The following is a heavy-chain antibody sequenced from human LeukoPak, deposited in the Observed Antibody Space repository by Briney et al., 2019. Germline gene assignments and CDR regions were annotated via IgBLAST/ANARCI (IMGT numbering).Heavy chain of an antibody. V-gene: IGHV3-20*04. D-gene: IGHD3-22*01. CDR2: INWNGGST. CDR3: AREIRAYYYDSSGYDPPNWFDP. J-gene: IGHJ5*02. Sequence: GGSLRLSCAASGFTFDDYGMSWVRQAPGKGLEWVSGINWNGGSTGYADSVKGRFTISRDNAKNSLYLQMNSLRAEDTALYYCAREIRAYYYDSSGYDPPNWFDPWGQGTLVTVSS. CDR1: GFTFDDYG.